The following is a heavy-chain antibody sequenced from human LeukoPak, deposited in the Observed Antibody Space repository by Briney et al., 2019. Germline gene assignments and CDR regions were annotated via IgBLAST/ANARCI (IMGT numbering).Heavy chain of an antibody. V-gene: IGHV1-69*01. J-gene: IGHJ5*02. CDR3: ARGANYYGSGNNSFDP. Sequence: SVKVSCKASGGTFSSYAISWVRQAPGQGLEWMGGIIPIFGTANYAQKFQGRVTITADESTSTAYMELSSLRSEDTAVYYCARGANYYGSGNNSFDPWGQGTLVTVSS. D-gene: IGHD3-10*01. CDR2: IIPIFGTA. CDR1: GGTFSSYA.